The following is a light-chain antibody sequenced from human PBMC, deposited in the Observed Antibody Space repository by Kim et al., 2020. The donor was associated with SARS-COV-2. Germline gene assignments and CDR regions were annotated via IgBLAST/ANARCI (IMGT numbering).Light chain of an antibody. V-gene: IGLV4-69*01. CDR1: RGQSSYA. Sequence: TCTRGRGQSSYAIAWNQHKQKKGRRYLLKVYSGGGNSRGDGSPDRFSGSTTGEERYLTISSLQSDDEADYYCKTRGTGIPVFGGGTQLTVL. CDR3: KTRGTGIPV. J-gene: IGLJ3*02. CDR2: VYSGGGN.